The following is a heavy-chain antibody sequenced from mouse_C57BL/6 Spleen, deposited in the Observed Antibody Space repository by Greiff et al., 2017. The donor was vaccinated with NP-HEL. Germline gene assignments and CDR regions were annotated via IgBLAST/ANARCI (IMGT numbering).Heavy chain of an antibody. D-gene: IGHD2-3*01. CDR1: GYAFSSSW. Sequence: VQLQQSGPELVKPGASVKISCKASGYAFSSSWMNWVKQRPGKGLEWIGRIYPGDGDTNYNGKFKGKATLTADKSSSTAYMQLSSLTSEDSAVYFCARSDGYYGGYFDYWGQGTTLTVSS. CDR3: ARSDGYYGGYFDY. J-gene: IGHJ2*01. V-gene: IGHV1-82*01. CDR2: IYPGDGDT.